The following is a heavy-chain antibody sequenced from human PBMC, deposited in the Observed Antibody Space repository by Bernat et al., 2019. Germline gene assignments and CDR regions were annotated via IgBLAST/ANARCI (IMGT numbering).Heavy chain of an antibody. V-gene: IGHV4-31*03. CDR1: GGSVNSGGYY. J-gene: IGHJ4*02. Sequence: QVQLQESGPGLVKPSQTLSLTCTVSGGSVNSGGYYWSWTRQLPGKGLEWIGYIHYTGSTYYNPSLKSRVTMSVDTSKNQFSLKLSSVTAADTAVYYCARGAGYASPSFDYWGQGTLVTVSS. CDR2: IHYTGST. CDR3: ARGAGYASPSFDY. D-gene: IGHD5-18*01.